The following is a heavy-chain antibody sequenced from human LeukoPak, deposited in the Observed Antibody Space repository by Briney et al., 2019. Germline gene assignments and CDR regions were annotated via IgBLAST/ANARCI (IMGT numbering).Heavy chain of an antibody. CDR2: ISGSGGST. CDR1: GSTFSSYA. CDR3: ARRWLGDPYGMDV. Sequence: PGGSLRLSCAASGSTFSSYAMSWVRQAPGRGLEWVSAISGSGGSTYYADSVKGRFTISRDNSKNTLYLQMNSLRAEDTAVYYCARRWLGDPYGMDVWGQGTTVTVSS. J-gene: IGHJ6*02. D-gene: IGHD3-10*01. V-gene: IGHV3-23*01.